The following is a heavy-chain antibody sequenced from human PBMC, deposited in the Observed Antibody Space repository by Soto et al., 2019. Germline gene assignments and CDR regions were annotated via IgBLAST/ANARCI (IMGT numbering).Heavy chain of an antibody. CDR3: AKDYGDYVNYYGMDV. D-gene: IGHD4-17*01. CDR1: GFTFSSYG. V-gene: IGHV3-30*18. J-gene: IGHJ6*02. Sequence: GGSLRLSCAASGFTFSSYGMHWVRQAPGKGLECVAVISYDGSNKYYGDSVKGRFTISRDNSKNTLYLQMSSLRAEDTALYYCAKDYGDYVNYYGMDVWGQGTTVTVSS. CDR2: ISYDGSNK.